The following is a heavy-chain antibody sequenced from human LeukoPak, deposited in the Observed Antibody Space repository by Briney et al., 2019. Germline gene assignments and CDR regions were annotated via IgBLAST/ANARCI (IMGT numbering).Heavy chain of an antibody. Sequence: GRSLRLSCAASGFTFSSYAMHWVRQAPGKGLEWVAVISYDGSNKYYADSVKGRFTISRDNSKNTLYLQMNSLRAEDTAVYYCAKDLSMVATRYYFDYWGQGTLVTVSS. V-gene: IGHV3-30*04. D-gene: IGHD5-12*01. CDR2: ISYDGSNK. J-gene: IGHJ4*02. CDR3: AKDLSMVATRYYFDY. CDR1: GFTFSSYA.